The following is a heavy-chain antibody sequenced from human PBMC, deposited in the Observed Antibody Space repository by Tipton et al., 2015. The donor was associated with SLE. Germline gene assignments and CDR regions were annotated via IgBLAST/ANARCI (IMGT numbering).Heavy chain of an antibody. CDR2: TRNKAYNYVT. J-gene: IGHJ4*02. D-gene: IGHD1-26*01. CDR1: GFMFTDHY. V-gene: IGHV3-72*01. CDR3: VRLGGGVGASTGRALDY. Sequence: SLRLSCAASGFMFTDHYMDWVRQAPGKGLEWIGRTRNKAYNYVTEYAASVKGRITMSRDDSKHSLSLQINSLKTEDTAVDYCVRLGGGVGASTGRALDYWGQGTLVTVSS.